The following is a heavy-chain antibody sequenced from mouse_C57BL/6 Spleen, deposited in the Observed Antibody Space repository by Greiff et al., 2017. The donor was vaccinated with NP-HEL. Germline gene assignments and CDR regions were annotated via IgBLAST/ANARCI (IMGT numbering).Heavy chain of an antibody. CDR2: INPNNGGT. Sequence: VQLQQSGPELVKPGASVKIPCKASGYTFTDYNMDWVKQSHGKSLEWIGDINPNNGGTIYNQKFKGKATLTVDKSSSTAYMELRSLTSEDTAVYYCARGSGPPCAYWGQGTLVTVSA. J-gene: IGHJ3*01. V-gene: IGHV1-18*01. CDR3: ARGSGPPCAY. D-gene: IGHD3-2*02. CDR1: GYTFTDYN.